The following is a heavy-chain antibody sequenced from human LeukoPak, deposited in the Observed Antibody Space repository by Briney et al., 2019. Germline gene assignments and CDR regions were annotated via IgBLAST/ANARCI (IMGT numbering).Heavy chain of an antibody. J-gene: IGHJ4*02. D-gene: IGHD7-27*01. CDR3: AVQLGTLDY. V-gene: IGHV3-74*01. Sequence: GGSLRLSCAASGFNFTNAWMTWVRQAPGKGLVWVSRISADGATANYADPVKGRFTISRDNAKNTLYLQMNRLRAEDTAVYYCAVQLGTLDYWGQGSLVTVSS. CDR1: GFNFTNAW. CDR2: ISADGATA.